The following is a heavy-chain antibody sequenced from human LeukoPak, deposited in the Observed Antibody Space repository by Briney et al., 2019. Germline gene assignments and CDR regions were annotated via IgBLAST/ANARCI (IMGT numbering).Heavy chain of an antibody. CDR3: ARDGYSSSWYKTDMYYFDY. CDR2: IYYSGST. CDR1: GGSISSYY. Sequence: SETLSLTCTVSGGSISSYYWSWIRQPPGKGLEWIGYIYYSGSTNYNPSLKSRVTISIDTSKNQFSLKLSSVTAADTAVYYCARDGYSSSWYKTDMYYFDYWGQGTLVTVSS. J-gene: IGHJ4*02. V-gene: IGHV4-59*12. D-gene: IGHD6-13*01.